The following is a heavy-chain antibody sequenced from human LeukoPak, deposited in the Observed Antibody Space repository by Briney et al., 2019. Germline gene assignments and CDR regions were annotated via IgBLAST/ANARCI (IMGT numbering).Heavy chain of an antibody. CDR1: EFIVSNTY. Sequence: PGGSLRLSCAASEFIVSNTYMTWVRQAPGKGLEWVSVIHNDGSKYYEDSVKGRFTVSRDNSKNMLFLRMNSLRVEDTAVYFCASLARDYWGQGTLVSVSS. V-gene: IGHV3-53*01. D-gene: IGHD3-3*02. CDR3: ASLARDY. J-gene: IGHJ4*02. CDR2: IHNDGSK.